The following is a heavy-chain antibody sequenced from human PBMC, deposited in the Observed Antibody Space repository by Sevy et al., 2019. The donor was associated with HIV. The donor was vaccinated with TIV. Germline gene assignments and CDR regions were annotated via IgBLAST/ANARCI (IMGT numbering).Heavy chain of an antibody. D-gene: IGHD3-22*01. CDR3: ARGPNPYYYDSSGHPYGMDV. CDR1: GGSISSYY. Sequence: SETLSLSCTVSGGSISSYYWSWIRQPPGKGLEWIGYIYYRGSTNYNPSLKSRVTISVDTSKNQFSLKLSSVTAADTAVYYCARGPNPYYYDSSGHPYGMDVWGQGTTVTVSS. CDR2: IYYRGST. J-gene: IGHJ6*02. V-gene: IGHV4-59*13.